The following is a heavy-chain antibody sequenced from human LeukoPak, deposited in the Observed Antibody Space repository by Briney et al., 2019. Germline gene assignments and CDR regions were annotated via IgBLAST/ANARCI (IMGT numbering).Heavy chain of an antibody. CDR2: TYYRSKWYN. V-gene: IGHV6-1*01. CDR1: GDSVSSNSAA. J-gene: IGHJ4*02. CDR3: ARDPDGAYDILTGYRNPWYYFDY. D-gene: IGHD3-9*01. Sequence: SQTLSLTCASSGDSVSSNSAAWNWIRQSPSRGLEWLGRTYYRSKWYNDYAVSVKSRITINPDTSKNQFSLQLNSVTPEDTAVYYCARDPDGAYDILTGYRNPWYYFDYWGQGTLVTVSS.